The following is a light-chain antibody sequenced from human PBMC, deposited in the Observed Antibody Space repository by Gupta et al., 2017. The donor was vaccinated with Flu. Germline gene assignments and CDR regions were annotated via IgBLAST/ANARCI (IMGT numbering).Light chain of an antibody. CDR2: GAS. Sequence: GTLFLSPGERAPGSCRARQSVRRTYFAWLQQKAGQAPRVLIYGASTRAAGIPDRFSGIGSWTNFTLAIIRRVPEDVAVYYCRQEYSSPRTFGQGTRLEI. CDR1: QSVRRTY. CDR3: RQEYSSPRT. J-gene: IGKJ2*01. V-gene: IGKV3-20*01.